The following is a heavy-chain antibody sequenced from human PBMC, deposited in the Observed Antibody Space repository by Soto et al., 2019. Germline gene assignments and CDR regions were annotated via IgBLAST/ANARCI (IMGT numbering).Heavy chain of an antibody. CDR3: ARGVYDILTGPITPHYYYYGMDV. CDR2: IYYSGST. D-gene: IGHD3-9*01. V-gene: IGHV4-61*01. CDR1: GGSVSSGSYY. J-gene: IGHJ6*02. Sequence: PSETLSLTCTVSGGSVSSGSYYWSWIRQPPGKGLEWIGYIYYSGSTNYNPSLKSRVTISVDTSKNQFSLKLSSVTAADTAVYYCARGVYDILTGPITPHYYYYGMDVWGQGTTVTVSS.